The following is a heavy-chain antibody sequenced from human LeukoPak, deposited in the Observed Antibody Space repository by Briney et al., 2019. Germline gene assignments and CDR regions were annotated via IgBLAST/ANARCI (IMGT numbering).Heavy chain of an antibody. CDR2: INPNSGGT. J-gene: IGHJ6*02. CDR3: ARSSGYYYYYGMDV. D-gene: IGHD3-22*01. V-gene: IGHV1-2*02. CDR1: GYTFTVYY. Sequence: ASVKVSSKASGYTFTVYYMHWVRQAPGQGLEWMGWINPNSGGTNYAQKFQGRVTMTRDTSISTAYMELSGLRSDDTAMYYCARSSGYYYYYGMDVWGQGTTVTVSS.